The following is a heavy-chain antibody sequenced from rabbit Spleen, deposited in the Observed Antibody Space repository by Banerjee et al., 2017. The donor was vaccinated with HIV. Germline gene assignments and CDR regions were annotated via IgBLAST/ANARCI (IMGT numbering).Heavy chain of an antibody. CDR1: GFSFSPVNW. CDR2: IYAGSTGTT. Sequence: QSLEESGGDLVKPGASLTLTCTASGFSFSPVNWIYWVRQTPGKGLEWIGTIYAGSTGTTDYARWAKGRFTISKTSSTTVTLQMTSLTAADTATYFCARNFDLWGPGPWSPS. CDR3: ARNFDL. V-gene: IGHV1S40*01. J-gene: IGHJ4*01.